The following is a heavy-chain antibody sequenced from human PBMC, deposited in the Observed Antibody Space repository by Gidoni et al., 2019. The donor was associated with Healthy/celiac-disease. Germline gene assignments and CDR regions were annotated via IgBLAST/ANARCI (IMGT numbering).Heavy chain of an antibody. V-gene: IGHV3-48*03. CDR3: ARDLSSSSSSTNWFDP. CDR1: GFTFSSYE. Sequence: EVQLVESGGGLVQPGGSLRLSCAASGFTFSSYEMNWVRQAPGKGLEWVSYISSSGSTIYYADSVKGRFTISRDNAKNSLYLQMTSLRAEDTAVYYCARDLSSSSSSTNWFDPWGQGTLVTVSS. D-gene: IGHD6-6*01. J-gene: IGHJ5*02. CDR2: ISSSGSTI.